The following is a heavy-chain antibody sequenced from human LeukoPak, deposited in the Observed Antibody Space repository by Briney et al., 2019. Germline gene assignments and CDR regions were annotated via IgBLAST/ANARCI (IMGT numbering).Heavy chain of an antibody. D-gene: IGHD3-22*01. CDR3: ARFPLDIYYYDSSGYYAAYFDY. Sequence: ASVKVSCKASGYTFTGYYMHWVRQAPGQGLEWMGWINPNSGGTNYAQKFQGRVTMTRDTSISTAYMELSRLRSDATAAYYCARFPLDIYYYDSSGYYAAYFDYWGQGTLVTVSS. CDR1: GYTFTGYY. V-gene: IGHV1-2*02. CDR2: INPNSGGT. J-gene: IGHJ4*02.